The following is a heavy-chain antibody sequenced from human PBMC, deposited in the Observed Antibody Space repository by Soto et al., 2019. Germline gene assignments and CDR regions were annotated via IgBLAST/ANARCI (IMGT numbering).Heavy chain of an antibody. V-gene: IGHV1-69*13. J-gene: IGHJ6*02. Sequence: SVKVSCKASGGTFSSYAISWVRQAPGQGLEWMGGIIPIFGTANYAQKFQGRVTITADESTSTAYMELSSLRSEDTAVYYCARARGDYYDSSGYGLGMDVWGQGTTVTVSS. CDR3: ARARGDYYDSSGYGLGMDV. CDR1: GGTFSSYA. D-gene: IGHD3-22*01. CDR2: IIPIFGTA.